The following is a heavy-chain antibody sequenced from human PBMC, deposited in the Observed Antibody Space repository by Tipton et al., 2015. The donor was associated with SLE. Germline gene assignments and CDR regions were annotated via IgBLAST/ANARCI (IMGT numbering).Heavy chain of an antibody. J-gene: IGHJ3*02. CDR3: ASDGVWNPI. Sequence: TLSLTCAVSGYSISSGYFWGWIRQPPGKGLEWIGSIYYSGNTYYNPSLKSRVTISVDTSKNQFSLKLSSVTAADTAVYYCASDGVWNPIWGQGTMVTVSS. V-gene: IGHV4-38-2*01. CDR1: GYSISSGYF. CDR2: IYYSGNT. D-gene: IGHD1-1*01.